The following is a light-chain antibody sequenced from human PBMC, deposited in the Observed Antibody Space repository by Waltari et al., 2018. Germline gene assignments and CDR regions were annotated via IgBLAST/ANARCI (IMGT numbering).Light chain of an antibody. Sequence: IRLTPSPSSLSASTGDRVTITFRASQGISSYLSWYQQKPGKAPKLLIYAASTLQSGVPSRVSGSGSGTDFTLTISCLQSDDFATYYCQQYYSYPRTFGQGTKVEIK. V-gene: IGKV1-8*01. J-gene: IGKJ1*01. CDR3: QQYYSYPRT. CDR1: QGISSY. CDR2: AAS.